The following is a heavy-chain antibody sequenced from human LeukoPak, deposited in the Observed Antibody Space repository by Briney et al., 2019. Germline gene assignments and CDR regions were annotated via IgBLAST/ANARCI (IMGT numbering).Heavy chain of an antibody. V-gene: IGHV4-61*02. Sequence: SETLSLTCTVSGASVNSGNYYWTWIRQPAGKRLEWIGRIYTSGTTNYNPSLKSRVTISIDASRNQFSLRLSSVTAADTAVYYCTRGGELMNFWGQGTLVTVSS. CDR2: IYTSGTT. J-gene: IGHJ4*02. CDR1: GASVNSGNYY. CDR3: TRGGELMNF. D-gene: IGHD1-26*01.